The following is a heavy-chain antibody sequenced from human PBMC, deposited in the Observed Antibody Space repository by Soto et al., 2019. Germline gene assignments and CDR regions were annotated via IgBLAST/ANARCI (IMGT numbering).Heavy chain of an antibody. V-gene: IGHV3-30-3*01. CDR3: ARCDREDSLVVVGARPGEYGIDI. J-gene: IGHJ6*04. Sequence: QVQLVESGGGVVQPGGSLRLSCAASGFTFRNYAMHWVRQAPGKGLECLADIAYDGSNAFYRDSVKGRFNISRDNSKNTLSLHMNSLRSEDTGVYSCARCDREDSLVVVGARPGEYGIDIWGKGTTVTVSS. CDR2: IAYDGSNA. CDR1: GFTFRNYA. D-gene: IGHD2-15*01.